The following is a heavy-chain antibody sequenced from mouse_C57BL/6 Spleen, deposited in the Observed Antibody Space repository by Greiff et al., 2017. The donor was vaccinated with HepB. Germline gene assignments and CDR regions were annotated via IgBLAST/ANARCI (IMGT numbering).Heavy chain of an antibody. CDR2: IRLKSDNYAT. CDR3: TWDYDANY. D-gene: IGHD2-4*01. Sequence: EVKLMESGGGLVQPGGSMKLSCVASGFTFSNYWMNWVRQSPEKGLEWVAQIRLKSDNYATHYAESVKGRFTISRDDSKSSVYLQMNNLRAEDTGIYYCTWDYDANYWGQGTTLTVSS. J-gene: IGHJ2*01. V-gene: IGHV6-3*01. CDR1: GFTFSNYW.